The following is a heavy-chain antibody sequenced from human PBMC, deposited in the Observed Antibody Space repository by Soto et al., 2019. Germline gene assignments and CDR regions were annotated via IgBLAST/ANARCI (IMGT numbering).Heavy chain of an antibody. J-gene: IGHJ6*02. CDR2: ISYDGNKE. Sequence: QVQLVESGGGVVQPGRSLRLSCSASGFIVGTYGMDWVRHAPGKGLEWVALISYDGNKEFYADSVKGRFTISRDNSRNTLYLHMNSLKPEDTAMYYCAKETATSVDYYYFYGLDVWGPGTTVSVSS. D-gene: IGHD1-1*01. CDR3: AKETATSVDYYYFYGLDV. CDR1: GFIVGTYG. V-gene: IGHV3-30*18.